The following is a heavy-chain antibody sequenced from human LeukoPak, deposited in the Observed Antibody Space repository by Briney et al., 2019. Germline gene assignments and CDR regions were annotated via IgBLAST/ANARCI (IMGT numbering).Heavy chain of an antibody. CDR1: GVSFSGYY. J-gene: IGHJ4*02. CDR2: INHSGST. D-gene: IGHD6-13*01. V-gene: IGHV4-34*01. Sequence: SETLSLTCAVYGVSFSGYYWSWIRPPPGKGLEWIGEINHSGSTNYNPSLKSRVTISVDTSKNQFSLKLSSVTAADTAVYYCASGAAADLYWGQGTLVTVSS. CDR3: ASGAAADLY.